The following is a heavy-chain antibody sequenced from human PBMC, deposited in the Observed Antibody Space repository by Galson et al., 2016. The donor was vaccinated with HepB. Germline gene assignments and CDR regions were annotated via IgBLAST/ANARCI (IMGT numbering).Heavy chain of an antibody. V-gene: IGHV1-46*01. D-gene: IGHD6-13*01. J-gene: IGHJ4*02. CDR1: GYTFISCY. Sequence: SVKVSCKAPGYTFISCYMHWVRQAPGQGLEWMGIINPSGGNTTYAQKFQGRVTMTRDTSTSTVYMDLSSLRSEDTAVYFCATGGGFSSWDYWGQGTLVTVSS. CDR2: INPSGGNT. CDR3: ATGGGFSSWDY.